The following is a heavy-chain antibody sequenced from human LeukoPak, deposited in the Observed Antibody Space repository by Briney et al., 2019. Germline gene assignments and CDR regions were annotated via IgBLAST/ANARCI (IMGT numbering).Heavy chain of an antibody. J-gene: IGHJ5*02. D-gene: IGHD2-15*01. Sequence: SETLSRTCTVSGGSISSYYWSWIRQPAGKGLEWIGRIYTSGSTNYNPSLKSRVTMSVDTSKNQFSLKLSSVTAADTAVYYCAREGCSGGSCYSAYNWFDPWGQGTLVTVSS. V-gene: IGHV4-4*07. CDR1: GGSISSYY. CDR3: AREGCSGGSCYSAYNWFDP. CDR2: IYTSGST.